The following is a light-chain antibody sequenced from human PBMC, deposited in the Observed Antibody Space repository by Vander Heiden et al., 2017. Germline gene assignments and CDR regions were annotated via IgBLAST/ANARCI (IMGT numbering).Light chain of an antibody. Sequence: DIVMTQSPDSLAVSLGERATINCKSRQSVLSSSNNKNYLAWYQQKTGRPAKMPKYRGPTRESGVPDRVRGSGSGTDCTRTISSMQGEDVAGELLQQEYSAPLTFAGGTKVEIK. CDR3: QQEYSAPLT. CDR2: RGP. V-gene: IGKV4-1*01. J-gene: IGKJ4*01. CDR1: QSVLSSSNNKNY.